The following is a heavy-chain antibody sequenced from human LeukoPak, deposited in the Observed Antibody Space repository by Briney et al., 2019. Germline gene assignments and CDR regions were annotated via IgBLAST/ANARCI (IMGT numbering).Heavy chain of an antibody. V-gene: IGHV4-30-2*01. CDR3: ARQPDDMYYYDSSGYYPLNFDY. D-gene: IGHD3-22*01. J-gene: IGHJ4*02. Sequence: SETLSLTCAVSGVAISRGGYAWNWIRQPPGKGLEWIAYIYHSGTTYYNPSLKSRVTISVDTSKNQFSLKLSSVTAADTAVYYCARQPDDMYYYDSSGYYPLNFDYWGQGTLVTVSS. CDR2: IYHSGTT. CDR1: GVAISRGGYA.